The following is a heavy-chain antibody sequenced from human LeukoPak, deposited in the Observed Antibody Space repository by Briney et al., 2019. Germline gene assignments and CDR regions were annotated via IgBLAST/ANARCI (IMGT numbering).Heavy chain of an antibody. J-gene: IGHJ4*02. CDR2: ISGSGGST. Sequence: GGSLRLSCAASGFTFSSYAMNWVRQAPGKVLEWVSGISGSGGSTYYADSVKGRFTISRDNSKNTLYLQMNRLRAEDTAVYYCAKWEAVAGYWGQGTLVTVSS. CDR1: GFTFSSYA. V-gene: IGHV3-23*01. CDR3: AKWEAVAGY. D-gene: IGHD6-19*01.